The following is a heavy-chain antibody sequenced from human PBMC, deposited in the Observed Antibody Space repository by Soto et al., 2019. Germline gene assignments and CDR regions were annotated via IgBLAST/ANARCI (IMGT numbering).Heavy chain of an antibody. CDR1: GFSLYSGGVG. D-gene: IGHD1-1*01. V-gene: IGHV2-5*02. J-gene: IGHJ6*04. CDR3: AHYTTNTYFDV. CDR2: LYWDETR. Sequence: QITLKESSPTLVKPTQTLTLTCSFSGFSLYSGGVGVGWIRQPPGKALEWLALLYWDETRRYNPSLRNTLTLAQDTSENLVLLTMTEMGPVDTGTYFCAHYTTNTYFDVWGKGTTVTFSS.